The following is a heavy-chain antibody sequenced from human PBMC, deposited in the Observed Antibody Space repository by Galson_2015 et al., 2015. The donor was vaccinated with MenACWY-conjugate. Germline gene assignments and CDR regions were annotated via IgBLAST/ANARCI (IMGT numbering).Heavy chain of an antibody. J-gene: IGHJ4*02. CDR1: GFTFNRYP. Sequence: SLRLSCAASGFTFNRYPMTWVRQAPGKGLEWVSAISGSGSSTYYAESVQGRFSISRDNSNNTVYRQMNSLRFEDTAVYYCATEWKSYDFWNGFLNWGQGTLVTVSS. CDR3: ATEWKSYDFWNGFLN. CDR2: ISGSGSST. V-gene: IGHV3-23*01. D-gene: IGHD3-3*01.